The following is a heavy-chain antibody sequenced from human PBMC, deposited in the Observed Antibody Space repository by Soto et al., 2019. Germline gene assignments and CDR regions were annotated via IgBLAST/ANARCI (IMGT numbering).Heavy chain of an antibody. CDR3: ARWYDYGDY. J-gene: IGHJ4*02. D-gene: IGHD1-20*01. CDR1: GGAISSYY. V-gene: IGHV4-59*01. Sequence: SGTLSLTCTVSGGAISSYYWSWIRQPPGKGLEWIGYIYYSGSTNYNPSLKSRVTISVDTSKNQFSLKLSSVTAADTAVYYCARWYDYGDYWGQGTLVTVSS. CDR2: IYYSGST.